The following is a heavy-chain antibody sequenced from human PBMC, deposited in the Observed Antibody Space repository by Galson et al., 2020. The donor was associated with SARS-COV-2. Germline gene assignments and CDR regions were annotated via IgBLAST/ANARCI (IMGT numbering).Heavy chain of an antibody. Sequence: GESLKISCKVSGYTLSKMSMHWVRQAPGKGLEWMGSFDPEDGETIYAQNFQGRVTMTDDTSTDTAYMEVRRLTFEDTAVYYCARDLGGYFDYWGQGTLVTVSS. D-gene: IGHD3-16*01. CDR2: FDPEDGET. CDR3: ARDLGGYFDY. J-gene: IGHJ4*02. V-gene: IGHV1-24*01. CDR1: GYTLSKMS.